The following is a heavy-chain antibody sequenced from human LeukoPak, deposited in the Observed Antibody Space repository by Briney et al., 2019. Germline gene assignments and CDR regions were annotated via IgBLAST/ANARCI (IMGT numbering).Heavy chain of an antibody. J-gene: IGHJ4*02. Sequence: GASVKVSCKASGYTFTSYGISWVRQAPGQGLEWMGWTSAYNGNTNYAQKPQGRVTMTTDTSTSTAYMELRSLRSDDTAVYYCARDLRDGYNYVYYFDYWGQGTLVTVSS. V-gene: IGHV1-18*01. D-gene: IGHD5-24*01. CDR1: GYTFTSYG. CDR2: TSAYNGNT. CDR3: ARDLRDGYNYVYYFDY.